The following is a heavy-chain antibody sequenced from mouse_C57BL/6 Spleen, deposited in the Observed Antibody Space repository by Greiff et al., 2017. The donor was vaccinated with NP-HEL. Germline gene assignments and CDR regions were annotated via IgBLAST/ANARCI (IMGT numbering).Heavy chain of an antibody. J-gene: IGHJ1*03. V-gene: IGHV1-82*01. Sequence: VQLQQSGPELVKPGASVKISCKASGYAFSSSWMNWVKQRPGKGLEWIGRIYPGDGDTNYNGKFKGKATLTADKSSSTAYMQLSSLTSEDSAVYCCARSRGDYDDWDFDVWGTGTTVTVSS. CDR1: GYAFSSSW. CDR3: ARSRGDYDDWDFDV. D-gene: IGHD2-4*01. CDR2: IYPGDGDT.